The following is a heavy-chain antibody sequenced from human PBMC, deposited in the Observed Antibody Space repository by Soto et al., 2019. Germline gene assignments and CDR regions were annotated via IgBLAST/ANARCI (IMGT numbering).Heavy chain of an antibody. D-gene: IGHD3-10*01. CDR1: GFTFSSYA. J-gene: IGHJ6*02. CDR2: ISYDGSNK. CDR3: ARDIPMVRGVIITYYYGMDV. V-gene: IGHV3-30-3*01. Sequence: GGSLRLSCAASGFTFSSYAMHWVRQAPGKGLEWVAVISYDGSNKYYADYVKGRFTISRDNSKNTLYLQMNSLRAEDTAVYYCARDIPMVRGVIITYYYGMDVWGQGTTVTVSS.